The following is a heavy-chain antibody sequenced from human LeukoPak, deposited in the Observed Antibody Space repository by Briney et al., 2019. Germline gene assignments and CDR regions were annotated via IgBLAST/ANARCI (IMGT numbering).Heavy chain of an antibody. CDR2: IYYSGST. CDR1: GGSISSGGYY. D-gene: IGHD3-22*01. J-gene: IGHJ5*02. Sequence: PSQTLSLTCTVSGGSISSGGYYWSRIRQHPGKGLEWIGYIYYSGSTYYNPSLKSRVTISVDTSKNQFSLKLSSVTAADTAVYYCARVNRQVIVSWFDPWGQGTLVTVSS. V-gene: IGHV4-31*03. CDR3: ARVNRQVIVSWFDP.